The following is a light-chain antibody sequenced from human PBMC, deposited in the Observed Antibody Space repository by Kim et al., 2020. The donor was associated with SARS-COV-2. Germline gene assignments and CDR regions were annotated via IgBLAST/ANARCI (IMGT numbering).Light chain of an antibody. J-gene: IGKJ1*01. V-gene: IGKV2-28*01. CDR3: MQALQTPR. CDR2: LGS. CDR1: QSLLHSNGYNY. Sequence: DIVMTQSPLSLPVTPGEPASISCRSSQSLLHSNGYNYLDWYLQKPGQSPQLLIYLGSNRASGVPARFSGSGSGTDFTLKISRVEAEDVGVYYCMQALQTPRFGQGTKVDIK.